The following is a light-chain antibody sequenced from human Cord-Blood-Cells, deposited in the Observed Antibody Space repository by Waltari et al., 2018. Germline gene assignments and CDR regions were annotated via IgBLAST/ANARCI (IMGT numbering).Light chain of an antibody. CDR1: QDISNY. CDR2: DAS. Sequence: DIQMTQSPSSLSASVGDRVTITCWATQDISNYLNWYQQKPGKAPKLLIYDASNLETGVPSRFSGSGSGTDFTFTISSLQPEDIATYYCQQYDNLPFTFGPGTKVDIK. V-gene: IGKV1-33*01. J-gene: IGKJ3*01. CDR3: QQYDNLPFT.